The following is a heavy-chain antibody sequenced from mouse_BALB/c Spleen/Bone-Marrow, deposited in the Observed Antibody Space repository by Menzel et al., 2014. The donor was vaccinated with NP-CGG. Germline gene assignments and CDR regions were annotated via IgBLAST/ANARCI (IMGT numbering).Heavy chain of an antibody. V-gene: IGHV5-6*01. Sequence: EVKLVVSGGDLVKPGGSLKLSCAASGFTFSTYGMSWVRQTPDKRLVWVATISSGGGYTYYPDSVKGRFTISRDNANNTRYLQMSSLKSEDTAMYYCTRQRNWDRYAMDYWGQGTSVTVSS. D-gene: IGHD4-1*01. J-gene: IGHJ4*01. CDR1: GFTFSTYG. CDR2: ISSGGGYT. CDR3: TRQRNWDRYAMDY.